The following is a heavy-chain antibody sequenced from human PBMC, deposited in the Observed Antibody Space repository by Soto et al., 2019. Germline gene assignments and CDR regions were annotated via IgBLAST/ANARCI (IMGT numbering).Heavy chain of an antibody. CDR2: IYYSGST. Sequence: SETLSLTCTVSGGSISSGGYCWSWIRQHPGKGLEWIGYIYYSGSTYYNPSLKSRVTISVDTSKNQFSLKLSSVTAADTAVYYCAREVTAAAHMDVWGQGTTVTVSS. J-gene: IGHJ6*02. CDR3: AREVTAAAHMDV. V-gene: IGHV4-31*03. CDR1: GGSISSGGYC. D-gene: IGHD6-13*01.